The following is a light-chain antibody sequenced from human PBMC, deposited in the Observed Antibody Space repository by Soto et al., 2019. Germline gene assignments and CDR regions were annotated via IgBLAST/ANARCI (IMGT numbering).Light chain of an antibody. V-gene: IGKV3-15*01. J-gene: IGKJ1*01. CDR3: QQYYHWRT. Sequence: TQSPAVLSVSRVETGSLACRASQDIGTKLAWYQQKPGQAPRLLMYDVSTRASAAPARFSGSGSGSESTLTISSLQSEDFAIYFCQQYYHWRTFGQGTKVDIK. CDR1: QDIGTK. CDR2: DVS.